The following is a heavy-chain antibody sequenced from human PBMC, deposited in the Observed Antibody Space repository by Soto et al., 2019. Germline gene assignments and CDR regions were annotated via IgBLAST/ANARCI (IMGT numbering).Heavy chain of an antibody. J-gene: IGHJ3*02. CDR3: ARDSGAALYGEDALDI. V-gene: IGHV1-18*01. Sequence: QVQLVQSGVEVKKPGASVKVSCKASGYTFISYGISWVRQAPGQGLEWMGWISPNNGHTNYAQKLQGRVTMTADTSTSTAYMELRGLTSDDTAVYYCARDSGAALYGEDALDIWGQGTMVSVSS. CDR2: ISPNNGHT. D-gene: IGHD3-10*01. CDR1: GYTFISYG.